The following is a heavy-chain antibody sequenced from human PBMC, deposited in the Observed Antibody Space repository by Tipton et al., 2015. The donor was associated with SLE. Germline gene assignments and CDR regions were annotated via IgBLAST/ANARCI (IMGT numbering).Heavy chain of an antibody. V-gene: IGHV4-39*02. CDR3: ARRGYSGYFDY. CDR2: LYAGGST. CDR1: GVSISTSRYY. D-gene: IGHD5-12*01. J-gene: IGHJ4*02. Sequence: TLSLTCTVSGVSISTSRYYWGWIRQSPGQGLEWVGSLYAGGSTYFHPSLKSRASISADASKNHFSLKLNSVTAADTAVYYCARRGYSGYFDYWGQGTLVTVSS.